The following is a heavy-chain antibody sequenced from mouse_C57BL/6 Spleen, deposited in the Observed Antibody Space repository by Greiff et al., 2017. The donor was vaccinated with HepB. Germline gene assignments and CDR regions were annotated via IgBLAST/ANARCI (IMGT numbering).Heavy chain of an antibody. Sequence: QVQLQQPGAELVRPGSSVKLSCKASGYTFTSYWMHWVKQRPIQGLEWIGNIDPSDSETHYNQKFKDKATLTVDKSSSTAYMQLSSLTSEDSAVYYCARGGVYLYAMDYWGQGTSVTVSS. CDR2: IDPSDSET. D-gene: IGHD5-1*01. CDR3: ARGGVYLYAMDY. CDR1: GYTFTSYW. J-gene: IGHJ4*01. V-gene: IGHV1-52*01.